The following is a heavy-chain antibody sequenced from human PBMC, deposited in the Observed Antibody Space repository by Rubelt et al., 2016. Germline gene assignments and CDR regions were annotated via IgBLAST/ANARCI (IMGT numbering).Heavy chain of an antibody. CDR1: GGSFSGYY. J-gene: IGHJ3*02. CDR3: ARETLSYAFDI. Sequence: QVQLQQWGAGLLKPSETLSLTCAVYGGSFSGYYWSWIRQPPGKGLEWIGEINHSGSTNYNPSLKSGVTISVDTSKNQFSLKLSSVTAADTAVYYCARETLSYAFDIWGQGTMVTVSS. V-gene: IGHV4-34*01. CDR2: INHSGST. D-gene: IGHD6-6*01.